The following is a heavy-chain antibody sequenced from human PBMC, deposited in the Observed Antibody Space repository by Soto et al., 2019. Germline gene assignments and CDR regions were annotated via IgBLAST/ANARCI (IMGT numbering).Heavy chain of an antibody. Sequence: LRLSCAASGFTFSSYAMSWVRQAPGKGLEWVSGISGSGGSTNYADSVKGRFTISRDNSKNTVYLQMNSVRAEDTAVYYCALQSGYSITYHFDYWGQGTLVTSPQ. V-gene: IGHV3-23*01. D-gene: IGHD3-3*01. CDR1: GFTFSSYA. CDR2: ISGSGGST. CDR3: ALQSGYSITYHFDY. J-gene: IGHJ4*02.